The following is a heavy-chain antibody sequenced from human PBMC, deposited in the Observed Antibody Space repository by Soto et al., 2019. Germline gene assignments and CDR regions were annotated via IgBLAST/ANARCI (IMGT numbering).Heavy chain of an antibody. D-gene: IGHD2-2*01. Sequence: QVQLVQSGAEVKKPGSSVKVSCKASGGTFSSYTISWVRQAPGQGLEWMGRIIPILGIANYAQKFQGRVTITADKSTSTAYMELSSLRSEDTAVYYCARERDIVVVPAAFDYWGQGTLVTVSS. J-gene: IGHJ4*02. CDR3: ARERDIVVVPAAFDY. V-gene: IGHV1-69*08. CDR2: IIPILGIA. CDR1: GGTFSSYT.